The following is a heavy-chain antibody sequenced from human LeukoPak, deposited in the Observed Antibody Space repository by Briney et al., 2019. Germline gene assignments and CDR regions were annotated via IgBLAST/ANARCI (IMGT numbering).Heavy chain of an antibody. D-gene: IGHD3-22*01. CDR3: ARDRDDSSGYKVFDY. V-gene: IGHV4-59*01. J-gene: IGHJ4*02. CDR2: IYYSGST. CDR1: GGSISSYY. Sequence: SETLSLTCTVSGGSISSYYWSWIRQPPGKGLKWIGYIYYSGSTNYNPSLKSRVTISVDTSKNQFSLKLSSVTAADTAVYYCARDRDDSSGYKVFDYWGQGTLVTVSS.